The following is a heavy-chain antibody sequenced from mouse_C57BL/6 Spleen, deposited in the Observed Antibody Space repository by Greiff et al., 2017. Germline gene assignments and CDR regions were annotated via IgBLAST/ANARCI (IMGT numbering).Heavy chain of an antibody. J-gene: IGHJ4*01. D-gene: IGHD2-1*01. CDR2: IDPSDSYT. CDR1: GYTFTSYW. V-gene: IGHV1-59*01. CDR3: AIYYGKGYAMDY. Sequence: QVQLQQPGAELVRPGTSVKLSCKASGYTFTSYWMHWVKQRPGQGLEWIGVIDPSDSYTNYNQKFKGKATLTLDTSSSTPYMQLSSLTSEDSAVYYCAIYYGKGYAMDYWGQGTSVTVSS.